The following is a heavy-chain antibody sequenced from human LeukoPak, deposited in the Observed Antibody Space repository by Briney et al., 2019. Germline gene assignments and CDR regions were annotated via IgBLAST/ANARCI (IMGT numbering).Heavy chain of an antibody. V-gene: IGHV4-39*01. Sequence: SETLSLTCTVSGGSISSSSYYWGWIRQPPGKGLEWIGSIYYSGSTYYNASLKSQVSISIDASKNQFSLKLTSVTAADTAVYYCARQTGSGLFILPGGQGTLVTVSS. CDR3: ARQTGSGLFILP. CDR1: GGSISSSSYY. D-gene: IGHD3/OR15-3a*01. CDR2: IYYSGST. J-gene: IGHJ4*02.